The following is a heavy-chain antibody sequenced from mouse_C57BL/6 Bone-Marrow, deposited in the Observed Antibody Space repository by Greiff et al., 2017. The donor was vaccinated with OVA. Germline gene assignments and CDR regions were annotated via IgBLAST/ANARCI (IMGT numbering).Heavy chain of an antibody. CDR1: GFSLTSYG. V-gene: IGHV2-2*01. D-gene: IGHD2-4*01. CDR3: ARGNYDYFYYAMDY. Sequence: QVQLQQSGPGLVQPSQSLSITCTVSGFSLTSYGVHWVRQSPGKGLEWLGVIWSGGSTDYNAAFISRLSISKDNSKSQVFFKMNSLQADDTDIYYCARGNYDYFYYAMDYWGQGTSVTVSS. CDR2: IWSGGST. J-gene: IGHJ4*01.